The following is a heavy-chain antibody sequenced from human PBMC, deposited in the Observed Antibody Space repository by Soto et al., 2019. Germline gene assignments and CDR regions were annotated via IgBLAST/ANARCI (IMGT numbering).Heavy chain of an antibody. CDR3: ARESIVGATTAFDI. CDR1: GFTFSSYA. J-gene: IGHJ3*02. CDR2: ISYDGSNK. D-gene: IGHD1-26*01. V-gene: IGHV3-30-3*01. Sequence: GGSLRLSCAASGFTFSSYAMHWVRQAPGKGLEWVAVISYDGSNKYYADSVKGRFTISRDNSKNTLYLQMNSLRAEDTAVYYCARESIVGATTAFDIWGQGTMVTVSS.